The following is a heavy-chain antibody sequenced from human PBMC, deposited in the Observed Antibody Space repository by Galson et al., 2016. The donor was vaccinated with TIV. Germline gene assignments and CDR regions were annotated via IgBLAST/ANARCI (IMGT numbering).Heavy chain of an antibody. Sequence: SVKVSCKASRYRFIGYYIHWVRQAPGRRPEWMGCINPGNGDTKYEQIFQGSVTLTWDTSVSTAYMELTSLRSDDTAVYFCAKESDWGVAEFDFWGQGTPVSVSS. V-gene: IGHV1-2*02. D-gene: IGHD2-21*01. CDR1: RYRFIGYY. J-gene: IGHJ4*02. CDR2: INPGNGDT. CDR3: AKESDWGVAEFDF.